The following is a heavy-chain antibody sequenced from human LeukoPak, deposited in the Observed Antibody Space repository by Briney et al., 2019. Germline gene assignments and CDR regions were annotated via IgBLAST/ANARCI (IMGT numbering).Heavy chain of an antibody. CDR2: ISGSGGST. Sequence: GGSLRLSCAASGFTFSSFAMSWVRQAPGKGLEWVSAISGSGGSTYYADSVKGRFTISRDNSKNTLYLQMNSLRAEDTAVYYCARDSDYGSGSYYLDYWGQGTLVTVSS. V-gene: IGHV3-23*01. CDR3: ARDSDYGSGSYYLDY. D-gene: IGHD3-10*01. J-gene: IGHJ4*02. CDR1: GFTFSSFA.